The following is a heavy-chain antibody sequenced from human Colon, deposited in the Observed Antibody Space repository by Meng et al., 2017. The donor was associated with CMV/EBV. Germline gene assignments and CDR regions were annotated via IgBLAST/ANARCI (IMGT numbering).Heavy chain of an antibody. D-gene: IGHD2-15*01. Sequence: VRWPESGPGLVKPSEPLSLTCTCLGGSINNSYWNWIRQPAGKGLEWIGRIYSDGTTNYNPSLRSRVSMSVDTSKNQFSLKLTSATAADTAVYYCARDWGYCSGDTCHSHFDYWGQGTLVTVSS. J-gene: IGHJ4*02. CDR3: ARDWGYCSGDTCHSHFDY. CDR2: IYSDGTT. V-gene: IGHV4-4*07. CDR1: GGSINNSY.